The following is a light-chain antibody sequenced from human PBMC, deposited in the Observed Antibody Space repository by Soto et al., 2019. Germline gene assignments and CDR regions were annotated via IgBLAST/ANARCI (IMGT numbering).Light chain of an antibody. V-gene: IGKV1-27*01. Sequence: DIQMTQSLSSLSASVGDRVTITCRASQGISNYLAWYQQKPGNVPKLLIYAASTLQSGVPSRFSGSGSGTDFTLTINSLQPEDVATYYCQKYNRGPLFGGGTKVEIK. CDR3: QKYNRGPL. CDR2: AAS. CDR1: QGISNY. J-gene: IGKJ4*01.